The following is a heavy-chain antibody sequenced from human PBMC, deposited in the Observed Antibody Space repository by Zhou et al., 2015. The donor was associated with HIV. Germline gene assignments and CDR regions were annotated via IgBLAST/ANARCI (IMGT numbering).Heavy chain of an antibody. V-gene: IGHV1-18*01. D-gene: IGHD3-16*02. CDR1: AGIFSSSV. CDR3: ARGGDYVWGSYRPIDY. Sequence: QVQLVQSGAEVKRPGSSMKVSCKTSAGIFSSSVINWVRQAPGRGLEWMGWISAYNGNTNYAQKLQGRVTMTTDTSTSTAYMELRSLRSDDTAVYYCARGGDYVWGSYRPIDYWGQGTLVTVSS. J-gene: IGHJ4*02. CDR2: ISAYNGNT.